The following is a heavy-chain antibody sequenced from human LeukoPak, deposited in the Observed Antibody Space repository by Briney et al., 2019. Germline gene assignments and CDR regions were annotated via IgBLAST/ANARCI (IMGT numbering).Heavy chain of an antibody. CDR3: ARGAPSHYDFWSGYPQIYYYYYMDV. J-gene: IGHJ6*03. Sequence: GGSLRLSCAASGFTFSSYAMHWVRQAPGKGLEYVSAISSNGGSTYYANSVKGRFTISRDNSKNTLYLQMGSLRAEDMAVYYCARGAPSHYDFWSGYPQIYYYYYMDVWGKGTTVTVSS. V-gene: IGHV3-64*01. D-gene: IGHD3-3*01. CDR1: GFTFSSYA. CDR2: ISSNGGST.